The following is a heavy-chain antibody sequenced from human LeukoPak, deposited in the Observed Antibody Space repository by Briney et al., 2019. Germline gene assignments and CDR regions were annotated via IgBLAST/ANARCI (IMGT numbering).Heavy chain of an antibody. D-gene: IGHD3-22*01. CDR1: GFTVSSNY. CDR2: INWNGGST. V-gene: IGHV3-20*04. CDR3: ARSRHSYDSSGFPHY. J-gene: IGHJ4*02. Sequence: GGSLRLSCAASGFTVSSNYMSWVRQAPGKGLEWVSGINWNGGSTGYADSVEGRFTISRDNAKNSLYLQMNSLRAEDTALYYCARSRHSYDSSGFPHYWGQGTLVTVSS.